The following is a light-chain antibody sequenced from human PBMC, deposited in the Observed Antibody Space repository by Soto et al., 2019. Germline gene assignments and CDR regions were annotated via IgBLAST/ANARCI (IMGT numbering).Light chain of an antibody. Sequence: IVLTQSPGTLSLSPGERATLCCRTSQSVSSSYLAWYQQKPGQAPRLLIYDASSRATGIPDRFSGSGSGTDFTLTISRLEPEDFAVYYCQQYGSIPWTFGQGTKVDIK. CDR1: QSVSSSY. V-gene: IGKV3-20*01. J-gene: IGKJ1*01. CDR3: QQYGSIPWT. CDR2: DAS.